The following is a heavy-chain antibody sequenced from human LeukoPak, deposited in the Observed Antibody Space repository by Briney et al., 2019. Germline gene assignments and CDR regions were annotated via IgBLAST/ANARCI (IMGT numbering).Heavy chain of an antibody. CDR2: ISGSGGST. Sequence: GGSLRLSCAASGFTFSSYAMSWVRQAPGKALEWVSAISGSGGSTYYADSAKGRFTISRDNSKNTLYLQMNSLRAEDTAVYYCAKHEQQLVLGWFDPWGQGTLVTVSS. J-gene: IGHJ5*02. CDR3: AKHEQQLVLGWFDP. V-gene: IGHV3-23*01. D-gene: IGHD6-13*01. CDR1: GFTFSSYA.